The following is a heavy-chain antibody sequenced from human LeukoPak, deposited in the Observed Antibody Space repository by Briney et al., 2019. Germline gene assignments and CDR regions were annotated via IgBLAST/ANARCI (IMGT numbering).Heavy chain of an antibody. CDR3: ARAPMGTAAFY. CDR1: GYTFTNFD. CDR2: VNPVTGNA. J-gene: IGHJ4*02. D-gene: IGHD2-2*01. Sequence: GASVKVSCKASGYTFTNFDINWVRQAPGQGLEWMGWVNPVTGNAGSAQKFQGRVTLTRDTSISTAYMELSSLTSDDTAFYYCARAPMGTAAFYWGQGTLVTVSS. V-gene: IGHV1-8*01.